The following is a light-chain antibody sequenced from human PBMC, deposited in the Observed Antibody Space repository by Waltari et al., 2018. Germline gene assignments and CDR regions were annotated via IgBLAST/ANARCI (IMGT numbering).Light chain of an antibody. CDR1: IPNIEKNN. CDR2: WGD. Sequence: QSVVTQPHSASGTPGPRVTMSCSTGIPNIEKNNVVWYQQLPGTAPRLLLYWGDKRPSGVPDRFSGSKSGTSASLAVSGLRSEDEGDYYCAVWDDKLSAWVFGAGTKLTVL. V-gene: IGLV1-47*01. CDR3: AVWDDKLSAWV. J-gene: IGLJ3*02.